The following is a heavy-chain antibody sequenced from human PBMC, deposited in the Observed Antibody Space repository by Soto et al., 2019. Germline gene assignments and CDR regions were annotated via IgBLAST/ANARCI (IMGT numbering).Heavy chain of an antibody. Sequence: ASVKVSCKASGYTFTSYGISWVRQAPGQGLEWMGWISAYNGNTNYAQKLQGRVTMTTDTSTSTAYMELRSLRSDDTAVYYCARGPSGPDYGDYDFDYWGQGTLVTVSS. CDR2: ISAYNGNT. CDR1: GYTFTSYG. V-gene: IGHV1-18*01. J-gene: IGHJ4*02. CDR3: ARGPSGPDYGDYDFDY. D-gene: IGHD4-17*01.